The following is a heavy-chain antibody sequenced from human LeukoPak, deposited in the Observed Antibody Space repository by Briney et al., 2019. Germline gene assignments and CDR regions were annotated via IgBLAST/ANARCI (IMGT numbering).Heavy chain of an antibody. J-gene: IGHJ3*02. CDR1: GFTFRSFA. Sequence: GGSLRLSCAASGFTFRSFAMHWVRQAPGKGLEWVADISFDGSFRYYADSVKGRFTISRDNSKNTLHLQMNSLRADDTAVYYCARVEAGASYSYAFTIWGQGTMVTVSS. V-gene: IGHV3-30*03. CDR3: ARVEAGASYSYAFTI. D-gene: IGHD1-26*01. CDR2: ISFDGSFR.